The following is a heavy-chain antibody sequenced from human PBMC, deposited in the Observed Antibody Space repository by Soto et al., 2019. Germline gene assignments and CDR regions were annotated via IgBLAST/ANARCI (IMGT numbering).Heavy chain of an antibody. J-gene: IGHJ6*02. Sequence: QVQLVQSGAEVKKPGASVKVSCKASGYTFTSYGISWVRQAPGQGLEWMGWISAYNGNTNYAQKLQGRVTMTTDTXXSXAXXELRSLRSDDTAVYYCARGSSSWYITDHYYYGMDVWGQGTTVTVSS. CDR3: ARGSSSWYITDHYYYGMDV. CDR1: GYTFTSYG. D-gene: IGHD6-13*01. CDR2: ISAYNGNT. V-gene: IGHV1-18*01.